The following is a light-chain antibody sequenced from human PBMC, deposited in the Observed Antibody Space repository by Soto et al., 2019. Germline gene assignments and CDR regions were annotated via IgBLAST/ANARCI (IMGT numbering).Light chain of an antibody. V-gene: IGKV1-39*01. CDR2: AAS. CDR1: QSISSW. Sequence: DIQMTQSPSTLSASVGDIVTITCRASQSISSWLAWYQQKPGKAPKLLIYAASNLQSGVPSRFSGSGSGTDFTHTISSLQPEDFATYYCQQGYSTPLTFGHGTRLEIK. J-gene: IGKJ5*01. CDR3: QQGYSTPLT.